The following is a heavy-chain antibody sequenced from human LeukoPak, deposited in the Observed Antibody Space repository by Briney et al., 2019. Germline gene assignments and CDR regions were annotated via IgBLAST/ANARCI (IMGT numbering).Heavy chain of an antibody. CDR1: GFTFDDYA. J-gene: IGHJ4*02. CDR3: AKDISGPFDY. D-gene: IGHD2-15*01. Sequence: PGRSLRLSCAASGFTFDDYAMHWVRQAPGKGLEWVSGISWNSGGIGYADSVKGRFTISRDNAKNSLYLQMNSLRAEDTALYYCAKDISGPFDYWGQGTLVTVSS. CDR2: ISWNSGGI. V-gene: IGHV3-9*01.